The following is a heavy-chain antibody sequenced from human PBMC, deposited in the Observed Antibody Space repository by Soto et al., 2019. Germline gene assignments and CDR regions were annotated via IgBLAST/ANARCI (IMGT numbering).Heavy chain of an antibody. CDR1: GGSISSYY. V-gene: IGHV4-59*08. D-gene: IGHD6-19*01. CDR2: IYYRGST. Sequence: QVQLQESGPGLVKPSETLSLTCTVSGGSISSYYWSWIRQPPGKGLEWIGYIYYRGSTNYNPSLKSRVTIXVXTSKNQFSLKLSSVTAADTAVYYCAIIAVAGFTFDYWGQGTLVTVSS. J-gene: IGHJ4*02. CDR3: AIIAVAGFTFDY.